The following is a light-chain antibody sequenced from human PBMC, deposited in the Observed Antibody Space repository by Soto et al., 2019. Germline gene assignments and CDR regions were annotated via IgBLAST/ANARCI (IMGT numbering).Light chain of an antibody. CDR2: DAS. Sequence: EIVLTQSPATLSLSPGERATLSCRASQSVSSYLAWYQQKPGQAPRLLIYDASNRATGIPARFSGSGSGTDVTLTISSLEPEDLAVYYCQQRSNWPPITFGQGTRLEIK. CDR3: QQRSNWPPIT. V-gene: IGKV3-11*01. J-gene: IGKJ5*01. CDR1: QSVSSY.